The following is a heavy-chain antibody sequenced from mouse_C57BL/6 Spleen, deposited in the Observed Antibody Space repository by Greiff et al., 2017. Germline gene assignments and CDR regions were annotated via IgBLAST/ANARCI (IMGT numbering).Heavy chain of an antibody. Sequence: DVHLVEPGGDLVKPGGSLKLSCAASGFTFSSYGMSWVRQTPDKRLEWVATISSGGSYTYYPDSVKGRFTISRDNAKNTLYLQMSSLKSEDTAMYYCARHGFYYWGQGTTLTVSS. J-gene: IGHJ2*01. CDR2: ISSGGSYT. CDR3: ARHGFYY. V-gene: IGHV5-6*01. CDR1: GFTFSSYG.